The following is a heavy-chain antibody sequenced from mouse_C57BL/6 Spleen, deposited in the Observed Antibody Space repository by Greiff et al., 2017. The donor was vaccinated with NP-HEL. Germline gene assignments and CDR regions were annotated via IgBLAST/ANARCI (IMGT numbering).Heavy chain of an antibody. CDR3: VFITTVVDY. CDR2: IDPSDSYT. J-gene: IGHJ2*01. D-gene: IGHD1-1*01. V-gene: IGHV1-50*01. Sequence: QVQLQQPGAELVKPGASVKLSCKASGYTFTSYWMQWVKQRPGQGLEWIGEIDPSDSYTNYNQKFKGKATLTVDTSSSTAYMQLSSLTSEDSAVYYCVFITTVVDYWGQGTTLTVSS. CDR1: GYTFTSYW.